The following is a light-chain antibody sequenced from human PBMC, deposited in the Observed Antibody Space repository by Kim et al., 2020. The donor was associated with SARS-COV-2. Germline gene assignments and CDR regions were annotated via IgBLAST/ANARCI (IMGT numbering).Light chain of an antibody. CDR3: LQDHSYPLT. J-gene: IGKJ4*01. Sequence: ASVGDRVTISCRAGQDIRNDLSWYQQKPGKAPKFLIYSASTLESGVPSRFSGSGSGTVFTLTISCLQPEDFATYYCLQDHSYPLTFGGGTKVDIK. V-gene: IGKV1-6*01. CDR2: SAS. CDR1: QDIRND.